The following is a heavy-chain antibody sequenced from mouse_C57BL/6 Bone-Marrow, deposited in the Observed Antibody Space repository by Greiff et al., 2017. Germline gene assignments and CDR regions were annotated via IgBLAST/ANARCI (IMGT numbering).Heavy chain of an antibody. D-gene: IGHD2-1*01. V-gene: IGHV1-53*01. CDR3: ARGAFYYGNPYYYAMDY. J-gene: IGHJ4*01. CDR1: GYTFTSYW. CDR2: INPSNGGT. Sequence: QVQLQQPGTELVKPGASVKLSCKASGYTFTSYWMHWVKQRPGQGLEWIGNINPSNGGTNYNEKFKSKATLTVDKSSSTAYMPLSSLTSEDSAVYYCARGAFYYGNPYYYAMDYWGQGTSVPVSS.